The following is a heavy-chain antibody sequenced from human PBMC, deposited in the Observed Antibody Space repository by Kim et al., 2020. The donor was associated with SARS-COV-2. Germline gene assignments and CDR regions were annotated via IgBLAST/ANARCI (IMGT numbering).Heavy chain of an antibody. V-gene: IGHV3-30*04. J-gene: IGHJ5*02. CDR1: GFTFSSYA. CDR3: ARCGVCRTPMSKHNWFDP. Sequence: GGSLRLSCAASGFTFSSYAMHWVRQAPGKGLEWVAVISYDGSNKYYADSVKGRFTISRDNSKNTLYLQMNSLRAEDTAVYYCARCGVCRTPMSKHNWFDP. D-gene: IGHD2-8*02. CDR2: ISYDGSNK.